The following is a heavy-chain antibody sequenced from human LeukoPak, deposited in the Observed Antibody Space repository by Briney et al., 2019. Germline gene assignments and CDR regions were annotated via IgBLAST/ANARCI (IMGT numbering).Heavy chain of an antibody. V-gene: IGHV3-64*01. CDR2: ISSNGGST. Sequence: GGSLRLSYAASGFTFSSYAMHWVRQAPGKGLEYVSAISSNGGSTYYANSVKGRFTISRDNSKNTLYLQMGSLRAEDMAVYYCARGGTRLVWYYFDYWGQGTLVTVSS. D-gene: IGHD3-10*01. CDR1: GFTFSSYA. J-gene: IGHJ4*02. CDR3: ARGGTRLVWYYFDY.